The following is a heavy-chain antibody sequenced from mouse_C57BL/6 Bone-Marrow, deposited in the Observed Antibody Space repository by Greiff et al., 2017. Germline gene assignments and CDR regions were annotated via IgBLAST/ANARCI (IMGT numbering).Heavy chain of an antibody. CDR2: INPNNGGT. D-gene: IGHD2-5*01. J-gene: IGHJ2*01. V-gene: IGHV1-26*01. CDR1: GYTFTDYY. CDR3: ARERLTDYSNFDY. Sequence: VQLQQSGPELVKPGASVKISCKASGYTFTDYYMNWVKQSHGKSLEWIGDINPNNGGTSYNQKFKGKATLTVDKSSSTAYMELRSLTSEDSAVYYCARERLTDYSNFDYWGQGTTLTVSS.